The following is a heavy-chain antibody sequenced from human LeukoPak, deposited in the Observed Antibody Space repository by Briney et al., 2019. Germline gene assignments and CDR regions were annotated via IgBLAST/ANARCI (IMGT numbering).Heavy chain of an antibody. V-gene: IGHV4-34*01. CDR2: INHSGST. CDR3: AKVVEAATPRKRYYYYYMDV. CDR1: GVSFSGHY. Sequence: SETLSLTCAVYGVSFSGHYWSWIRQPPGKGLEWIGEINHSGSTNYNPSLKSRVTISVDTSKNQFSLKLSSVTAADTAVYYCAKVVEAATPRKRYYYYYMDVWGKGTTVTVSS. J-gene: IGHJ6*03. D-gene: IGHD2-15*01.